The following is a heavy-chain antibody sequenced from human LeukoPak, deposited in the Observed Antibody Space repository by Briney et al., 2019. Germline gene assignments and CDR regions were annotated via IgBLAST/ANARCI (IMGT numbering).Heavy chain of an antibody. D-gene: IGHD2-15*01. Sequence: GGSLRLSCAASVFTFSGYAINWVRQAPGKGLEWVAIISYDGTEKYADSVKGRFTISRDNSKNTLFLQISSLRLEDTATYYCARDNRYCSTGSCYFGDYYYYYMDVWGKGTPVSVSS. CDR3: ARDNRYCSTGSCYFGDYYYYYMDV. CDR1: VFTFSGYA. CDR2: ISYDGTEK. V-gene: IGHV3-30*15. J-gene: IGHJ6*03.